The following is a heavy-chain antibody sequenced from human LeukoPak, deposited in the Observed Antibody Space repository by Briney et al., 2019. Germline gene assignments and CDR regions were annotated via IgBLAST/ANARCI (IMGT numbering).Heavy chain of an antibody. CDR2: IYYSGNT. V-gene: IGHV4-39*06. D-gene: IGHD3-22*01. CDR3: ARGRLYDSSQHDAFDI. CDR1: GGSINTRGFY. J-gene: IGHJ3*02. Sequence: SETLSLTCIVSGGSINTRGFYWGWIRQPPGKGLEWIGSIYYSGNTYYNPSLKSRVTISVDASKNQFTLELSSVTAADTALYYCARGRLYDSSQHDAFDIWGQGTMVTVSS.